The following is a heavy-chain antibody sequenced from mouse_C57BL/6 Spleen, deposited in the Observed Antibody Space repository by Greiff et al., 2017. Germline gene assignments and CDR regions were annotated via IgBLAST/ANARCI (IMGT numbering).Heavy chain of an antibody. CDR3: ARGKIYDGYLAY. V-gene: IGHV1-39*01. CDR1: GYSFTDYN. D-gene: IGHD2-3*01. CDR2: INPNYGTT. Sequence: EVKLMESGPELVKPGASVKISCKASGYSFTDYNMNWVKQSNGKSLEWIGVINPNYGTTSYNQKFKGKATLTVDQSSSTAYMQLNSLTSEDSAVYYCARGKIYDGYLAYWGQGTLVTVSA. J-gene: IGHJ3*01.